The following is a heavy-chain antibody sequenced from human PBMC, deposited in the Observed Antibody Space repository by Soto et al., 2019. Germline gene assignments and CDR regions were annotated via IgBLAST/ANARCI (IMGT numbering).Heavy chain of an antibody. V-gene: IGHV4-34*01. CDR3: ASQAPNYRSFDY. Sequence: SETLSLTCAVYGGSFSGYYWSWIRQPPGKGLEWIGEINHSGSTNYNPSLKSRVTISVDTSKNQFSLKLSSVTAADTAVYYCASQAPNYRSFDYWGQGTLVTVSS. CDR2: INHSGST. J-gene: IGHJ4*02. D-gene: IGHD1-7*01. CDR1: GGSFSGYY.